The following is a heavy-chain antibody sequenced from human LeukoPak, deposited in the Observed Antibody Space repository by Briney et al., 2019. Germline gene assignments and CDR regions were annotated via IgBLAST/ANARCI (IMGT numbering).Heavy chain of an antibody. CDR3: AGYGSGSYYKAFDY. CDR2: INHSGST. V-gene: IGHV4-34*01. CDR1: GGSFSGYY. D-gene: IGHD3-10*01. Sequence: PSETLSLTCAVYGGSFSGYYWSWIRQPPGKGLEWIGEINHSGSTSYNPSLKSRVTISIDTSKNQFSLKLSSVTAADTAVYYCAGYGSGSYYKAFDYWGQGTLVTVSS. J-gene: IGHJ4*02.